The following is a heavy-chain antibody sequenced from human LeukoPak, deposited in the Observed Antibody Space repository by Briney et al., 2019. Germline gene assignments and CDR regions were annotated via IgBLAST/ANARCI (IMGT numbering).Heavy chain of an antibody. V-gene: IGHV1-2*02. CDR1: GYTFSGYY. Sequence: ASVKVSCKASGYTFSGYYIHWVRRAPGQGLDYMGWINSNSGDTTYAQKFQGRVTMTRDTSISTAYVELSGLTSDETAVYDCARGATFAAAGRKLPFEHWGQGTLVTVSP. D-gene: IGHD6-13*01. CDR3: ARGATFAAAGRKLPFEH. CDR2: INSNSGDT. J-gene: IGHJ4*02.